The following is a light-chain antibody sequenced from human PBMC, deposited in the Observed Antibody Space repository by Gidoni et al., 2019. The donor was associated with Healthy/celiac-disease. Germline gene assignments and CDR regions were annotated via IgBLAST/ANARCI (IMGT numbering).Light chain of an antibody. J-gene: IGKJ1*01. CDR3: QQYGSSLWT. V-gene: IGKV3-20*01. CDR2: GAS. Sequence: ETVLTQSPGTLSLSPGERATLSCRASQSVSSSYLAWYQQKPGLSPRRLIYGASSRSTGIPDRFSGSGSGTDFTLTISRLEPEDFAVYYCQQYGSSLWTFGQGTKVEIK. CDR1: QSVSSSY.